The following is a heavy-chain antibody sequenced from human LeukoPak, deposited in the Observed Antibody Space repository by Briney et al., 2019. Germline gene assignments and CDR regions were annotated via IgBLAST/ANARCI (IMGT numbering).Heavy chain of an antibody. CDR3: AKDPPRAAWFSADYTNYGD. Sequence: PGGSLRLSCAASQFIFSTYAMSWVRQAPGKGLEWVSGITSSGGSTYYADSVRGRFTISRDNSKNTLYLQMNSLRVEDTAVYHCAKDPPRAAWFSADYTNYGDWGQGTLVTVSS. V-gene: IGHV3-23*01. J-gene: IGHJ4*02. D-gene: IGHD4-11*01. CDR2: ITSSGGST. CDR1: QFIFSTYA.